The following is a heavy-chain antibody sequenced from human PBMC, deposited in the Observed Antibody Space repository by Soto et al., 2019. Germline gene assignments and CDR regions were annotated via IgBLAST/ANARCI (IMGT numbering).Heavy chain of an antibody. Sequence: SETLSLTCAVSGGSISISNWWSCVRQPPGKGLEWIGEIYHSGSTNYNPSLKSRVTISVDKSKNQFSLKLSSVTAADTAVYYCARFIVVVPAAIPSPRDYYYGMDVWGQGTTVTVSS. V-gene: IGHV4-4*02. D-gene: IGHD2-2*01. CDR2: IYHSGST. CDR1: GGSISISNW. CDR3: ARFIVVVPAAIPSPRDYYYGMDV. J-gene: IGHJ6*02.